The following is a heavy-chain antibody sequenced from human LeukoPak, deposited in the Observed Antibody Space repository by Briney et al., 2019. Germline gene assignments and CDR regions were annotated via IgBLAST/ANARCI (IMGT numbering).Heavy chain of an antibody. CDR2: IKQDGSEK. CDR3: ARVRTIFGVVITGGYYFDY. V-gene: IGHV3-7*01. J-gene: IGHJ4*02. D-gene: IGHD3-3*01. Sequence: GGSLRLSCAASGFIFSSYWMSWVRQAPGKGLEWVANIKQDGSEKYYVDSVKGRFTISRDNAKNSLYLQMNSLRAEDTAVYYCARVRTIFGVVITGGYYFDYWGQGTLVTVSS. CDR1: GFIFSSYW.